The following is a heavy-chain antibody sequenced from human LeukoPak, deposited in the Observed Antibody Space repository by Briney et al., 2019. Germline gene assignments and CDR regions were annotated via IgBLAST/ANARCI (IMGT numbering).Heavy chain of an antibody. CDR2: INAGNGNT. V-gene: IGHV1-3*01. Sequence: GASVQISCNASGYTFTSYAMHWVRQAPGQRLEWMGWINAGNGNTKYSQKFQGRVTITRDTSASTAYMELSSLRSEDTAVYYCARAPTRYSSGWDFDYWGQGTLVTVSS. J-gene: IGHJ4*02. CDR1: GYTFTSYA. D-gene: IGHD6-19*01. CDR3: ARAPTRYSSGWDFDY.